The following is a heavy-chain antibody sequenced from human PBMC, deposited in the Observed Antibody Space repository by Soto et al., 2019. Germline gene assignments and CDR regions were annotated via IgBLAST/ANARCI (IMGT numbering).Heavy chain of an antibody. V-gene: IGHV3-23*01. J-gene: IGHJ4*02. CDR2: ISGSGGST. D-gene: IGHD1-26*01. CDR1: GFTFSSYA. CDR3: ARDPSHSYYTLFYYFDY. Sequence: GGSLRLSCAASGFTFSSYAMSWVRQAPGKGLEWVSAISGSGGSTYYADSVKGRFTISRDNSKSTLYLQMNSLRAEDTAVYYCARDPSHSYYTLFYYFDYWGQGTLVTSPQ.